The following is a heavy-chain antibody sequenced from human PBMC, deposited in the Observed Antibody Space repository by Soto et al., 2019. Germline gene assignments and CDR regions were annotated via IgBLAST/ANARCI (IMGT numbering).Heavy chain of an antibody. CDR1: GGSISSYY. CDR3: ARRNQYGDYDAFDI. CDR2: IYTSGST. V-gene: IGHV4-4*07. Sequence: LSLTCTVSGGSISSYYWSWIRQPAGKGLEWIGRIYTSGSTNYNPSLKSRVTMSVDTSKNQFSLKLSSVTAADTAVYYCARRNQYGDYDAFDIWGQGTMVTVSS. D-gene: IGHD4-17*01. J-gene: IGHJ3*02.